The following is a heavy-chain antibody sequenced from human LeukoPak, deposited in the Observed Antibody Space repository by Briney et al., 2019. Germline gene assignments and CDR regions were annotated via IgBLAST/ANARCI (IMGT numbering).Heavy chain of an antibody. CDR1: GYSFTSYW. CDR2: IYPGDSDT. Sequence: GESLKISRKGSGYSFTSYWIGWVRQMPGKGLEWMGIIYPGDSDTRYSPSFQGQVTISADKSISTAYLQWSSLKASDTAMYYCAISYYYDSSGYFGAFDIWGQGTMVTVSS. V-gene: IGHV5-51*01. J-gene: IGHJ3*02. D-gene: IGHD3-22*01. CDR3: AISYYYDSSGYFGAFDI.